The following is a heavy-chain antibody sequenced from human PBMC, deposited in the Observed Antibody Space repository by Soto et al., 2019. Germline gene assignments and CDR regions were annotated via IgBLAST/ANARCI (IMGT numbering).Heavy chain of an antibody. D-gene: IGHD1-26*01. Sequence: QVQLVESGGGVVQPGRSLRLSCAASGFTVSSYTMHWVRQAPGQGLEWVAVISSDGNHKYYTDSVKGRFTISRDTSTNTLYLQMNSLRAEETAVHYCARWEQPLFDYWGQGTLVTVSS. J-gene: IGHJ4*02. V-gene: IGHV3-30-3*01. CDR2: ISSDGNHK. CDR1: GFTVSSYT. CDR3: ARWEQPLFDY.